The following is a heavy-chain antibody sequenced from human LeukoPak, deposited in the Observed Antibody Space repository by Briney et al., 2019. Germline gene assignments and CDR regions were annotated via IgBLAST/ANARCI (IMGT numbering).Heavy chain of an antibody. J-gene: IGHJ4*02. D-gene: IGHD1-20*01. V-gene: IGHV4-39*07. Sequence: SETLSLTCTVSGGSISSSPYYWGWIRQPPGKGLEWIGSIYHSVRTHYNPSLKSRVTISVDTSKNQFSLKLSSVTAADTAVYYCARVLPITPYFDYWGQGTLVTVSS. CDR1: GGSISSSPYY. CDR2: IYHSVRT. CDR3: ARVLPITPYFDY.